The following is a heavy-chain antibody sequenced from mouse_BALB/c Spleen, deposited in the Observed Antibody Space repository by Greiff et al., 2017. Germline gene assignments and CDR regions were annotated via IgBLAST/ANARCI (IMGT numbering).Heavy chain of an antibody. CDR1: GYSITSDYA. CDR2: ISYSGST. Sequence: VQLQQSGPGLVKPSQSLSLTCTVTGYSITSDYAWNWIRQFPGNKLEWMGYISYSGSTSYNPSLKSRISITRDTSKNQFFLQLNSVTTEDTATYYCARKGGSSPYWYFDVWGAGTTVTVSS. CDR3: ARKGGSSPYWYFDV. V-gene: IGHV3-2*02. D-gene: IGHD1-1*01. J-gene: IGHJ1*01.